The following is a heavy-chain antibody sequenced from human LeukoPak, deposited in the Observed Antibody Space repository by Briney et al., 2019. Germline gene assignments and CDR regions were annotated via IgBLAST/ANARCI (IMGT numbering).Heavy chain of an antibody. D-gene: IGHD3-3*01. CDR1: GGSISSYY. J-gene: IGHJ4*02. Sequence: PSETLSLTCTVSGGSISSYYWSWIRQPPGKGLEWIGYIYYSGSTNYNSSLKSRVTISVDTSKNQFSLKLSSVTAADTAVYYCARATIYDFWSGYYVLGYFDYWGQGTLVTVSS. V-gene: IGHV4-59*01. CDR3: ARATIYDFWSGYYVLGYFDY. CDR2: IYYSGST.